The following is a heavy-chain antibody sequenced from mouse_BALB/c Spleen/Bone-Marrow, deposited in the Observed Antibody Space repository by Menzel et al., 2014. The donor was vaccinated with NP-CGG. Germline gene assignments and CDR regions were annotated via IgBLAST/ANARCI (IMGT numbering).Heavy chain of an antibody. CDR2: IYPGDGST. J-gene: IGHJ1*01. V-gene: IGHV1S33*01. CDR3: ARGGGSSGYFDV. Sequence: LVESGPELVKPGALVKISCKASGYTFTNYDINWVKQRPGQGLEWIGWIYPGDGSTKYNERPKGKATPTADKSSSTAYMQLSSLASENSAVYFCARGGGSSGYFDVWGAGTTVTVSS. D-gene: IGHD2-3*01. CDR1: GYTFTNYD.